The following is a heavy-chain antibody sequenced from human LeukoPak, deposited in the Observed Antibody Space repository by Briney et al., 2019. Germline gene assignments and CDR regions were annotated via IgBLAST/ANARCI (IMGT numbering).Heavy chain of an antibody. CDR3: ARNVLLWFGEPTGAFDI. J-gene: IGHJ3*02. CDR2: INTNTGNP. V-gene: IGHV7-4-1*02. Sequence: ASVKVSCKASGYTFTSYAMNWVRQAPGQGLEWMVRINTNTGNPTYAQGFTGRFVFSLDTSVSTAYLQISSLKAEDTAVYYCARNVLLWFGEPTGAFDIWGQGTMVTVSS. CDR1: GYTFTSYA. D-gene: IGHD3-10*01.